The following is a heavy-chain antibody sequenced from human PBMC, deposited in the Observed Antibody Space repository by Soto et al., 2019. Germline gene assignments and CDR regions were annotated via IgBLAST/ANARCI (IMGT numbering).Heavy chain of an antibody. CDR2: IFYSGGT. V-gene: IGHV4-39*02. CDR3: ARGPYDRIDNWFDS. Sequence: SETLSLTCTFSGDSILDSTYYWAWIRQSPGKGLEWIGTIFYSGGTFYTPSLKSRVTMSVDTSNNQFSLKLSSVTAADTAVYYCARGPYDRIDNWFDSWGQGTLVTVSS. D-gene: IGHD3-22*01. J-gene: IGHJ5*01. CDR1: GDSILDSTYY.